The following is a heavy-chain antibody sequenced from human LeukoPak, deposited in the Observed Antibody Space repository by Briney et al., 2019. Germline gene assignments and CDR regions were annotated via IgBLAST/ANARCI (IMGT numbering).Heavy chain of an antibody. J-gene: IGHJ3*02. D-gene: IGHD4-17*01. CDR2: SSFIGST. Sequence: SETLSLTCAVSADFFRSHYGTCIRDPPEKGREWIGYSSFIGSTNYNPYLKSRVTISIDTSKNQFSLKLSSVTAADTAVYYCARDLVTVTKGFDIWGQGTMVSVSS. V-gene: IGHV4-59*11. CDR3: ARDLVTVTKGFDI. CDR1: ADFFRSHY.